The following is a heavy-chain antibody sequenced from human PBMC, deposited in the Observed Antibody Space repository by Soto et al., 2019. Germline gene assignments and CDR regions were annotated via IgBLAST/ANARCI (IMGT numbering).Heavy chain of an antibody. CDR1: GFTFSSYA. J-gene: IGHJ4*02. D-gene: IGHD3-22*01. CDR2: ISGSGGST. V-gene: IGHV3-23*01. CDR3: GGDSSGYIRLDY. Sequence: GGSLRLSCAASGFTFSSYAMSWVRQAPGKGLEWVSAISGSGGSTYYADSVKGRFTISRDNSKNTLYLQMNSLRAEDTAVYYCGGDSSGYIRLDYWGQGTLVTVSS.